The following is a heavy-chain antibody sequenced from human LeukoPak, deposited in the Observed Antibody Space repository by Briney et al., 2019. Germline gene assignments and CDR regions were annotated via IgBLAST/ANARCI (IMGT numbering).Heavy chain of an antibody. J-gene: IGHJ4*02. Sequence: PGGSLRLSCTASGFTLGDYAMSWVRQAPGKGLEWVGFFRSKLHGGTTEYAASVKDRFTISRDDSKNIAYLQMNSLKNEDTAVYYCTRDRGYSYGYGDYWGQGTLVTVSS. CDR3: TRDRGYSYGYGDY. V-gene: IGHV3-49*04. CDR2: FRSKLHGGTT. D-gene: IGHD5-18*01. CDR1: GFTLGDYA.